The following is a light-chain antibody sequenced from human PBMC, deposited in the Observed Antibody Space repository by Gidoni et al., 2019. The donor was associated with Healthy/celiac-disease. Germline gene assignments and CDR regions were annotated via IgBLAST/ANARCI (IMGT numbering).Light chain of an antibody. J-gene: IGKJ1*01. V-gene: IGKV1-5*03. CDR1: QSISSW. Sequence: DIQMTPSPSTLSASVGDRVTITCRASQSISSWLAWYQQKPGKAPKLLIYKASSLESGVPSRFSGSGSGTEFTLTIISLQPDDFATYYCQQYNSYWTFGQGTKVEIK. CDR2: KAS. CDR3: QQYNSYWT.